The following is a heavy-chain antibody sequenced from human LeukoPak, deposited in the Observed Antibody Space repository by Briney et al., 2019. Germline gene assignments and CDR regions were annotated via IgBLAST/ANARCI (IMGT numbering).Heavy chain of an antibody. CDR2: IIPIFGMK. CDR1: GGTFRKYG. CDR3: ASTPGIDYGDILYFEH. D-gene: IGHD4-17*01. J-gene: IGHJ4*02. Sequence: ASVKVSCKASGGTFRKYGISWVRQAPGQGLEWMGGIIPIFGMKYLAPKLQGRVTITADESTSTVYMELRSLRSEDTAVYYCASTPGIDYGDILYFEHWGQGTLVTVSP. V-gene: IGHV1-69*01.